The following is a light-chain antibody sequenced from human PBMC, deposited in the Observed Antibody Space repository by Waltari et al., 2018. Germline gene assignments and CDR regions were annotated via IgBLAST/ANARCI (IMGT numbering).Light chain of an antibody. CDR2: GAS. Sequence: DIQMTQSPSSVSPSVGDRVTLTCRASQGMSNWLHWYQQKPGKAPTLLIYGASSSHSGVPSRFSGSGSGTDFTLTIRSLQPEDFATYYCQQVNSFPRTFGQGTKVEVK. J-gene: IGKJ1*01. V-gene: IGKV1-12*01. CDR3: QQVNSFPRT. CDR1: QGMSNW.